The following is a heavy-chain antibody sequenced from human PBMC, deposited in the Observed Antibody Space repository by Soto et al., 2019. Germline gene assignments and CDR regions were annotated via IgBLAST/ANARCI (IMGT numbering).Heavy chain of an antibody. V-gene: IGHV1-69*13. J-gene: IGHJ6*02. CDR1: GYNFNGYY. CDR2: IIPIFGTA. Sequence: SVKVSCKASGYNFNGYYMHWVRQAPGQGLEWMGGIIPIFGTANYAQKFQGRVTITADESTSTAYMELSSLRSEDTAVYYCARDGPGDYYGMDVWGQGTTVTVSS. CDR3: ARDGPGDYYGMDV. D-gene: IGHD7-27*01.